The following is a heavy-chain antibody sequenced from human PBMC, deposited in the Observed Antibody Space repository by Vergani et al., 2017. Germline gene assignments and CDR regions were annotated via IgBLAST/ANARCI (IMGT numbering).Heavy chain of an antibody. Sequence: HVQLQQWGGGLLKPSETLSLTCVVNGGSFTSYHWTWIRQSPGEGLEWVGDIDHTGRPDYNPSLKSRLTMSVDKYRNQFSLTLNSVTATDTAIYFCARVNTETNGHLYYYYYMDVWGQGTAVTVS. CDR3: ARVNTETNGHLYYYYYMDV. V-gene: IGHV4-34*01. CDR1: GGSFTSYH. J-gene: IGHJ6*03. CDR2: IDHTGRP. D-gene: IGHD4-11*01.